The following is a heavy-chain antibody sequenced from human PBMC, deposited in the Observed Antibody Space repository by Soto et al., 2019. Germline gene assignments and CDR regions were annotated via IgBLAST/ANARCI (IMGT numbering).Heavy chain of an antibody. CDR1: GGSISSYY. CDR2: IYYSGST. J-gene: IGHJ4*02. V-gene: IGHV4-59*01. Sequence: SETLSLTCTVSGGSISSYYWRWIRQPPGKGLEWIGYIYYSGSTNYNPSLKSRVTISVDTSKNQFSLKLSSVTAADTAVYYCARDLDYGDYWPLGYWGQGTLVTVSS. CDR3: ARDLDYGDYWPLGY. D-gene: IGHD4-17*01.